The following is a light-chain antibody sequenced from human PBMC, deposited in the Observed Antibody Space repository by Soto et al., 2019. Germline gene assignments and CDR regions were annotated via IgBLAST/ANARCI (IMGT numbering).Light chain of an antibody. CDR1: QSVSNNY. J-gene: IGKJ2*01. Sequence: EVVLTQSPGTLSLSPGERATLSCRASQSVSNNYFAWYQQKPGQAPRLLIFCSSDRATGIPDRFSGSGSGTDFNINISRLEPEDLAVSYCQPYGSSPPYTFGQGTKLEIK. V-gene: IGKV3-20*01. CDR3: QPYGSSPPYT. CDR2: CSS.